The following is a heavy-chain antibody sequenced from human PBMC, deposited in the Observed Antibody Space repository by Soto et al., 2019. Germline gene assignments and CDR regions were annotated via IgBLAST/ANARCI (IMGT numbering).Heavy chain of an antibody. Sequence: PGGSLRLSCAASGFTFSNAWMSWVRQAPGKGLEWVGRIKGEADGGTTDYAAPVKGRITISRDHSKDTLYLQMNSLKTEDTAVYYCTTGLSHGYYNFDYWGQGT. V-gene: IGHV3-15*01. CDR3: TTGLSHGYYNFDY. CDR2: IKGEADGGTT. CDR1: GFTFSNAW. D-gene: IGHD3-22*01. J-gene: IGHJ4*02.